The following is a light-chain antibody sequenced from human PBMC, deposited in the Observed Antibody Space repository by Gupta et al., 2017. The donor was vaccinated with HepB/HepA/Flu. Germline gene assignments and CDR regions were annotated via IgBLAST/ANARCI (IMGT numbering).Light chain of an antibody. J-gene: IGKJ5*01. CDR3: QQYNTWLRT. CDR1: QSIYSY. V-gene: IGKV3-15*01. Sequence: EIVITQSPATLSVSPGERATLSCRASQSIYSYLAWYQQKPGQAPRLLIYGASTRATDIPARFSGSGSGTEFTLTISSLQSEDFAVYYCQQYNTWLRTFGQGTRLDIK. CDR2: GAS.